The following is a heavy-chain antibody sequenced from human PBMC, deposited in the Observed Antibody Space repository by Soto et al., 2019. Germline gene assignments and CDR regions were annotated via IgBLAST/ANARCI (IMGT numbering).Heavy chain of an antibody. CDR1: GYTFTGYY. J-gene: IGHJ4*02. CDR3: ARELGGWGDY. Sequence: ASVKVSCKASGYTFTGYYMHWVRQAPGQGLEWMGWINPYNGNTNYAQKVQGWVTMTTDTSMSTAYMELRSLRSDDTAVYYCARELGGWGDYWGQGTLVTVSS. V-gene: IGHV1-2*04. CDR2: INPYNGNT. D-gene: IGHD3-16*01.